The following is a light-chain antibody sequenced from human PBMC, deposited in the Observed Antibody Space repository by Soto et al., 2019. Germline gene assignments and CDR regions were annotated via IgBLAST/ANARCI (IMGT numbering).Light chain of an antibody. CDR1: TSDVGGYNE. Sequence: QSALTQPASVSGSPGQSTTISRTGTTSDVGGYNEVSWYQQRPGKAPKLMIYDVTNRPSGVSIRFSGSKSGNTASLTISGLQAEDEAYYYCTSHAAGSTLIFGGGTKLTVL. CDR3: TSHAAGSTLI. V-gene: IGLV2-14*03. CDR2: DVT. J-gene: IGLJ2*01.